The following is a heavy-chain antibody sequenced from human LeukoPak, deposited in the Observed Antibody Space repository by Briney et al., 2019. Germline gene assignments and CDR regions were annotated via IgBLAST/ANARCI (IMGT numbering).Heavy chain of an antibody. J-gene: IGHJ4*02. V-gene: IGHV1-69*04. CDR3: ASPKDQLPSGGFDY. CDR2: IIPILGIA. Sequence: ASVKVSCKASGGTFSSYAISWVRQAPGQGLEWMGRIIPILGIANYAQKFQGRVTITADKSTSTAYMELSSLRSEDTAVCYCASPKDQLPSGGFDYWGQGTLVTVSS. D-gene: IGHD2-2*01. CDR1: GGTFSSYA.